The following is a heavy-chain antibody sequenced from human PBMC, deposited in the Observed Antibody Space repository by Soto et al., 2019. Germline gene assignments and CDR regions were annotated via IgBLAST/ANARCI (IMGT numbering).Heavy chain of an antibody. V-gene: IGHV3-53*01. J-gene: IGHJ4*02. CDR3: ARVPVWGSYRPFDY. CDR2: IYSGGST. Sequence: GGSLRLSCAASGFTVSSNYMSWVRQAPGKGLEWVSIIYSGGSTYYADSVKGRFTISRDNSKNTLYLQRNSLRAEDTAVYYCARVPVWGSYRPFDYWGQGTLVTVSS. D-gene: IGHD3-16*02. CDR1: GFTVSSNY.